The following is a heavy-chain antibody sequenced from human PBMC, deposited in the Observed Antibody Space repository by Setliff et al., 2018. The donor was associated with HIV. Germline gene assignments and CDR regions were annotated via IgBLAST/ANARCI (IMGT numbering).Heavy chain of an antibody. D-gene: IGHD6-13*01. CDR2: INPSGDST. CDR3: AREKVGQQLVIDAFDI. CDR1: GNTFTSYY. Sequence: ASVKVSCKASGNTFTSYYMHWVRQAPGQGLEWMGIINPSGDSTSYAQKFQGRVTMTRDTSTRTVYMELSSLRSEDTAVYYRAREKVGQQLVIDAFDIWGQGTMVTVSS. V-gene: IGHV1-46*01. J-gene: IGHJ3*02.